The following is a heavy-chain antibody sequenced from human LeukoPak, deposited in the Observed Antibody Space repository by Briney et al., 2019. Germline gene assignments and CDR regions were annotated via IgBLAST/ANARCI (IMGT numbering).Heavy chain of an antibody. CDR3: AKGGIVGTTQPYFDY. CDR1: GFTFSNYW. J-gene: IGHJ4*02. D-gene: IGHD1-26*01. Sequence: GGSLRLPCAASGFTFSNYWTHWVRQAPGKGLVWVSRISSDGSSTNYADSVKGRFTISRDNAKNTLYLQMNSLRAEDTAVYYCAKGGIVGTTQPYFDYWGQGTLVTVSS. CDR2: ISSDGSST. V-gene: IGHV3-74*01.